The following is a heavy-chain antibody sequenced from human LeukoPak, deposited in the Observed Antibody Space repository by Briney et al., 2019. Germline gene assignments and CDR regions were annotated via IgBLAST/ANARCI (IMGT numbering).Heavy chain of an antibody. J-gene: IGHJ4*02. CDR1: GFTFNSFS. CDR3: ARDRRLSYFDY. CDR2: IWYDGSNK. Sequence: GGSLRLSCAASGFTFNSFSMNWVRQAPGKGLEWVAVIWYDGSNKYYADSVKGRFTISRDNSKNTLYLQMNSLRDEDTAVYYCARDRRLSYFDYWGQGTLVTVSS. D-gene: IGHD6-25*01. V-gene: IGHV3-33*08.